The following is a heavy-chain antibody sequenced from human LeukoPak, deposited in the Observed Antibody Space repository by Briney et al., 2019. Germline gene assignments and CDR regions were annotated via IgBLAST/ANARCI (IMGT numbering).Heavy chain of an antibody. D-gene: IGHD5-18*01. CDR3: ARSPRIQLWSRGYFDY. J-gene: IGHJ4*02. Sequence: SETLSLTCTVSGGSISSYYWSWIRQPPGKGLEWIGYIYYSGSTNYNPSLKSRVTISVDTSKNQFSLKLSSVTAADTAVYYCARSPRIQLWSRGYFDYWGQGTLVTVSS. CDR2: IYYSGST. V-gene: IGHV4-59*01. CDR1: GGSISSYY.